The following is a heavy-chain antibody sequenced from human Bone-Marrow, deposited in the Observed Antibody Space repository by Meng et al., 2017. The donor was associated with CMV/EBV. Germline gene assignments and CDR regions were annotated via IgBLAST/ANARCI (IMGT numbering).Heavy chain of an antibody. J-gene: IGHJ6*02. CDR3: ARDVTTTGGYYYYGMDV. V-gene: IGHV1-69*05. CDR1: GGTFSSYA. CDR2: IIPIFGTA. Sequence: SVKVSCKASGGTFSSYAISWVRQAPGQGLEWMGGIIPIFGTANYAQKFQGRVTITTDESTSTAYMELSSLRSEDTAVYYCARDVTTTGGYYYYGMDVWGQGTTVTGSS. D-gene: IGHD4-11*01.